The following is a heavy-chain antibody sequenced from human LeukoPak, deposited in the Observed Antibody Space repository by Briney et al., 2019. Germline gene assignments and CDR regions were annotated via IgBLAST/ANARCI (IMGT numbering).Heavy chain of an antibody. CDR3: ARAPIVGAVRHFDY. Sequence: ASVKVSCKASGYTFTGYYMHWVRQAPGQGLEWMGWINPNSGGTKYAQKFQGRVTLTRDTSISTAYMELNSLNSDDTAVYYCARAPIVGAVRHFDYWGQGTLVTVSS. CDR2: INPNSGGT. J-gene: IGHJ4*02. D-gene: IGHD1-26*01. V-gene: IGHV1-2*02. CDR1: GYTFTGYY.